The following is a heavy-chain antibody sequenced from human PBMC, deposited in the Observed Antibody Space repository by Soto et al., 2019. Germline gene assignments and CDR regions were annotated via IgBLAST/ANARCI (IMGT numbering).Heavy chain of an antibody. D-gene: IGHD2-21*02. CDR3: VREDDGGDRASYGLEV. J-gene: IGHJ6*02. Sequence: SETLSLTCTVSGGSISYEYYHWTWIRQSPGKGLEWIGYVHYSGSIMYNPSFKSRVTISVDTSKNQFSLHLSSVTAADTAVYFCVREDDGGDRASYGLEVWGQGTTVTVSS. V-gene: IGHV4-30-4*08. CDR2: VHYSGSI. CDR1: GGSISYEYYH.